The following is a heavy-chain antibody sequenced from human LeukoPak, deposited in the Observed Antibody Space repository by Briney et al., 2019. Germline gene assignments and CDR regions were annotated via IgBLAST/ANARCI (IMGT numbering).Heavy chain of an antibody. V-gene: IGHV3-33*08. D-gene: IGHD6-19*01. J-gene: IGHJ4*02. CDR3: ARDSRAVAGTGLDY. Sequence: GGSLRLSCAASGFTFSSYAMSWVRQAPGKGLEWVAVIWYDGSNKYYADSVKGRFTISRDNSKNTLYLQMNSLRAEDTAVYYCARDSRAVAGTGLDYWGQGTLVTVSS. CDR1: GFTFSSYA. CDR2: IWYDGSNK.